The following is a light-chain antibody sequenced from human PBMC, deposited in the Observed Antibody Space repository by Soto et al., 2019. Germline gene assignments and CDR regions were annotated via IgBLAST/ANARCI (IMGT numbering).Light chain of an antibody. CDR1: QSISSW. V-gene: IGKV1-5*03. J-gene: IGKJ2*01. Sequence: ASVGDRVTITCRASQSISSWLAWYQQKPGTAPKLLIYKASTLESGVPSRFSGIRSGTEFTLTVSSLQPDDFAIYYCQQYNDSFPYTFGQGTKVDIK. CDR2: KAS. CDR3: QQYNDSFPYT.